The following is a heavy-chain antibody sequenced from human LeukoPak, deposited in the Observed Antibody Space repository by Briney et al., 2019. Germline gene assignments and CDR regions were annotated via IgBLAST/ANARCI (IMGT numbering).Heavy chain of an antibody. V-gene: IGHV4-4*02. J-gene: IGHJ4*02. CDR1: GGSISSSNW. CDR3: ARVGQLAFDY. D-gene: IGHD6-13*01. CDR2: IYHSGST. Sequence: SETLSLTCAVSGGSISSSNWWSWVRQPPGKGLEWIGEIYHSGSTNYNPSLKSRVTISADKSKNQFSLKLSSVTAADTAVYYCARVGQLAFDYWGQGTLVTVSS.